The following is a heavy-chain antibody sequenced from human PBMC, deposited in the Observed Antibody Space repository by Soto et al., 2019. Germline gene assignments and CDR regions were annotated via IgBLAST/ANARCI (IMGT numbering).Heavy chain of an antibody. Sequence: QLQLQESGPGLVKPSETLSLTCTVSGGSISSSSYYWGWIRQPPGKGLEWIGSIYYSGRTYYNPSLQTPVTMYVATSKNHCSLKLSSDTAADTAVYYCAGKGYCTNGVCPTFDYCGQGTLVTVSS. CDR2: IYYSGRT. J-gene: IGHJ4*02. V-gene: IGHV4-39*01. CDR3: AGKGYCTNGVCPTFDY. CDR1: GGSISSSSYY. D-gene: IGHD2-8*01.